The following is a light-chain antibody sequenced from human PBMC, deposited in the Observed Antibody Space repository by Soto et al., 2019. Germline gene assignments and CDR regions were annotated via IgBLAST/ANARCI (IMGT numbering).Light chain of an antibody. J-gene: IGLJ2*01. CDR1: SSDVGSYNL. CDR2: EGS. CDR3: YSYAGSNTFEV. V-gene: IGLV2-23*03. Sequence: QSALTQPASVSGSPGQSITISCTGTSSDVGSYNLVSWYQQHPGKAPKLMIYEGSKRPSGVSNRFSGSKSGNTASLTISGLQAEDEADYYCYSYAGSNTFEVFGGGTKLTVL.